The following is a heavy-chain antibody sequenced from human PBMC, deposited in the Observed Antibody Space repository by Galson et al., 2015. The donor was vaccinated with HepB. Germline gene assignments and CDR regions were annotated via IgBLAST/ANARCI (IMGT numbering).Heavy chain of an antibody. J-gene: IGHJ4*02. D-gene: IGHD2-15*01. CDR3: AMDRCCSGTNIASSGTALDY. V-gene: IGHV3-23*01. CDR1: GFTFSAYG. Sequence: SLRLSCAASGFTFSAYGMNWVRQAPGRGLEWVSGITGGGGTYYADSVKGRFTISRDNSKNTMYLQMHGLRAEDTAVYYCAMDRCCSGTNIASSGTALDYWGQGTLVTVSS. CDR2: ITGGGGT.